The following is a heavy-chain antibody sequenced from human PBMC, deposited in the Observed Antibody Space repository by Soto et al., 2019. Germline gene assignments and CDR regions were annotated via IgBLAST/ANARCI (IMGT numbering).Heavy chain of an antibody. V-gene: IGHV2-5*02. D-gene: IGHD6-13*01. CDR1: GFSLSTSGVG. Sequence: QITLKESGPTLVKPTQTLTLTCTFSGFSLSTSGVGVGWIRQPPGKALEWLALIYWDDDKRYSPSLKSRLTINKDTSKNQVVLTMTNMDPVDTATYYCAPYSSSWWFDPWGQGTLVTVSS. J-gene: IGHJ5*02. CDR3: APYSSSWWFDP. CDR2: IYWDDDK.